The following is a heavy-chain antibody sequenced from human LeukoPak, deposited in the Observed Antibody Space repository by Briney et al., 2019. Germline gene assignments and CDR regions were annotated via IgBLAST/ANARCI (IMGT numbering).Heavy chain of an antibody. CDR3: ARTYYYGSGSYSYYGMDV. V-gene: IGHV1-18*01. CDR2: ISGYNGYT. J-gene: IGHJ6*02. CDR1: GYTFTSYG. Sequence: RASVKVSCKASGYTFTSYGIIWVRQAPGQGLEWMGWISGYNGYTNYAQKLQGRVTMTTDTSTSSAYMELRSLRSDDTAVYYCARTYYYGSGSYSYYGMDVWGQGTTVTVSS. D-gene: IGHD3-10*01.